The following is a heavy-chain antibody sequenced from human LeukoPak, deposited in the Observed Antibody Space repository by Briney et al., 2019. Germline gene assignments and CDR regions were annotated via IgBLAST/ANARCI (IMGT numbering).Heavy chain of an antibody. Sequence: GGSLRLSCAASRFTFSSYAMSWVRQAPGKGLEWVSAISGSGGSTYYADSVKGRFTISRDNSKNTLYLQMNSLRAEDTAVYYCAKGRFGELYNWFDPWGQGTLVTVSS. CDR3: AKGRFGELYNWFDP. J-gene: IGHJ5*02. CDR2: ISGSGGST. V-gene: IGHV3-23*01. CDR1: RFTFSSYA. D-gene: IGHD3-10*01.